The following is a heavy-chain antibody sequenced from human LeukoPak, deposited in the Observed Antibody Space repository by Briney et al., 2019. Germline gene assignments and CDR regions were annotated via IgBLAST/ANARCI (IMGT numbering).Heavy chain of an antibody. CDR3: ARDKSSGALGY. CDR1: GFTFSTYN. Sequence: GGSLRLSCAASGFTFSTYNMNWVRQSPGKGLEWISSVSSSSSYIYYIDSVKGRFTISRDNAKNSLYLQMNSLRAEDTAVYYCARDKSSGALGYWGQGTLVTVSS. V-gene: IGHV3-21*01. D-gene: IGHD3-22*01. CDR2: VSSSSSYI. J-gene: IGHJ4*02.